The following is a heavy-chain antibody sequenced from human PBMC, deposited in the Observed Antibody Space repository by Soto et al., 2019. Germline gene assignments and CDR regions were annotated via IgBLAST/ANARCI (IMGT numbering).Heavy chain of an antibody. CDR2: INAGNGNT. CDR3: ARDGWELLRGYYYYGMDV. D-gene: IGHD1-26*01. J-gene: IGHJ6*02. CDR1: GYTFTSYG. V-gene: IGHV1-18*01. Sequence: ASVKVSCKASGYTFTSYGISWVRQAPGQRLEWMGWINAGNGNTNYAQKFQGRVTITRDTSASTAYMELSSLRSEDTAVYYCARDGWELLRGYYYYGMDVWGQGTTVTVSS.